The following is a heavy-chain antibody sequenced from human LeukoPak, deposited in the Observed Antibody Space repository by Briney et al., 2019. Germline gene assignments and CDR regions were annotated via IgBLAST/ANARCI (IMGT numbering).Heavy chain of an antibody. Sequence: GESLKISCKASGYSFTNYWIGWVRQMPGKGLEWMGILYPGDSDTRYSPSFQGQVTISADKSISTAYLQWSSLKASDTAMYYCARAVRYCSSTSCYGQYYFDYWGQGTLVTVSS. CDR2: LYPGDSDT. CDR3: ARAVRYCSSTSCYGQYYFDY. J-gene: IGHJ4*02. V-gene: IGHV5-51*01. CDR1: GYSFTNYW. D-gene: IGHD2-2*01.